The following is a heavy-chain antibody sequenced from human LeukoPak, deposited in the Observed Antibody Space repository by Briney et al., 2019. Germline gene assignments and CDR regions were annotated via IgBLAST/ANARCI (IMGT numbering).Heavy chain of an antibody. Sequence: SETLSLTCTVSGGSIGSGGYYWSWIRQHPGKGLEWIGYIYYSGSTYYNPSLKSRVTISVDTSKNQFSLKLSSVTAADTAVYYCARGRATGYVDYWGQGTLVTVSS. V-gene: IGHV4-31*03. CDR1: GGSIGSGGYY. J-gene: IGHJ4*02. CDR2: IYYSGST. D-gene: IGHD3-9*01. CDR3: ARGRATGYVDY.